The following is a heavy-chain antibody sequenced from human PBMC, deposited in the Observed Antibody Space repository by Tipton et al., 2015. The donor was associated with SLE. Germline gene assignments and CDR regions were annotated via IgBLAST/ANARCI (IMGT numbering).Heavy chain of an antibody. CDR2: IYYSGST. V-gene: IGHV4-59*01. CDR3: ARVLALQYHAFDI. Sequence: TLSLTCIVSGGSISSYYWSWIRQPPGKGLEWIGYIYYSGSTNYNPSLKSRVTISVDTSKNQFSLKLSSVTAADTAVYYCARVLALQYHAFDIWGQGTMVTVSS. D-gene: IGHD4-11*01. CDR1: GGSISSYY. J-gene: IGHJ3*02.